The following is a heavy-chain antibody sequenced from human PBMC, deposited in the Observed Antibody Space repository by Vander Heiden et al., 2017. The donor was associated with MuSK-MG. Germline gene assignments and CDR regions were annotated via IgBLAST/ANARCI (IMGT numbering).Heavy chain of an antibody. CDR2: ISWDGDST. D-gene: IGHD5-12*01. V-gene: IGHV3-43D*03. CDR3: AKDINSGWDSDY. J-gene: IGHJ4*02. CDR1: GFIFDDYV. Sequence: EVQLVESGGVVVQPGGSLRLSCAASGFIFDDYVMHWVRQAPGKGLEWVSLISWDGDSTHYADSVKGRFTISRDNSKNSLFLQMNSLRAEDTAVYDCAKDINSGWDSDYWGKGTL.